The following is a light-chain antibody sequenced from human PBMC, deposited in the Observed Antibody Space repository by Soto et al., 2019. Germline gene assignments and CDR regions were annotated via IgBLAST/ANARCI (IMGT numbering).Light chain of an antibody. CDR1: SSDVGSYNL. CDR3: CSYAGDNIFL. V-gene: IGLV2-23*01. Sequence: QSVLTQPASVSGSPGQSITISCTGTSSDVGSYNLVSWYQQHPGKAPKLMIYEGSKRPSGVSNRFSGSKSGNTASLTISGLQAEDEADYYCCSYAGDNIFLFGTGTKVTVL. J-gene: IGLJ1*01. CDR2: EGS.